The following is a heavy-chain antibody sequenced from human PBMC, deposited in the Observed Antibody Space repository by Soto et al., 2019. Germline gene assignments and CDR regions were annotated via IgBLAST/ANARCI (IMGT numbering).Heavy chain of an antibody. D-gene: IGHD3-10*01. Sequence: PGGSLRLSCEGSGFTFSDYYVSWIRQAPGKGLEWISYSSNSGTFSRYADSVKGRFSISRDNTKNLLYLQMNSLRAEDRAVYYCAREPEMSVGYGMDVWGQGTTVTVSS. J-gene: IGHJ6*02. CDR1: GFTFSDYY. V-gene: IGHV3-11*05. CDR3: AREPEMSVGYGMDV. CDR2: SSNSGTFS.